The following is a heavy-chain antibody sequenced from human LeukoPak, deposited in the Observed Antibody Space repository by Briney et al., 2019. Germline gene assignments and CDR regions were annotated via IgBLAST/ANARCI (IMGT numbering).Heavy chain of an antibody. CDR3: AHRRWEFRGGFDS. J-gene: IGHJ4*02. CDR1: GVSLGTSGVG. Sequence: SGPTLVNPTQTLTLTCNVSGVSLGTSGVGVGWIRQPPGKALEWLAVIYWDGDKRYSPSLKTRLTITNDLSKNQVFLTMTTMDPVGTATYYCAHRRWEFRGGFDSWGQGALVTVSS. CDR2: IYWDGDK. D-gene: IGHD5-24*01. V-gene: IGHV2-5*02.